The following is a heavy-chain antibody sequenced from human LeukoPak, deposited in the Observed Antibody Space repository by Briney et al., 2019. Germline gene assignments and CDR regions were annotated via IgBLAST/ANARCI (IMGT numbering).Heavy chain of an antibody. D-gene: IGHD5-18*01. V-gene: IGHV3-23*01. CDR2: ISGSGGST. CDR1: GFTFSSYA. CDR3: ARYSYSSSFDY. J-gene: IGHJ4*02. Sequence: GGSLRRSGAASGFTFSSYAMSWVRQAPGKGLEWVLAISGSGGSTYYAHSVKGRFTISRDTSKSTLYLEMNSLRAEDTAVYYCARYSYSSSFDYWGQATLVTVSS.